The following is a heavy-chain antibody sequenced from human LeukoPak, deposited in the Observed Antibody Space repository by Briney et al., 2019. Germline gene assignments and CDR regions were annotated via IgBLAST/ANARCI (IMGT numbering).Heavy chain of an antibody. J-gene: IGHJ4*02. CDR3: ARALRRITMVQGVIPY. CDR2: INPNSGGT. Sequence: ASVKVSCKASGYTFTGYYIHWVRQAPGQGLEWMGWINPNSGGTNYAQKFQGRVTMTRDTSISTAYMELSRLRSDDTAVYYCARALRRITMVQGVIPYWRQGTLVTVSS. CDR1: GYTFTGYY. D-gene: IGHD3-10*01. V-gene: IGHV1-2*02.